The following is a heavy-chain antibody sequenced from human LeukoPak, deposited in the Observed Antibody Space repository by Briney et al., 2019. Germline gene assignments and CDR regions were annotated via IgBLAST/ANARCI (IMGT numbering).Heavy chain of an antibody. J-gene: IGHJ5*02. CDR3: ARERDYYDSSGDNWFDP. D-gene: IGHD3-22*01. V-gene: IGHV4-39*02. Sequence: SETLSLTCTISGGSISSSIYNWGWIRQSPGKGLEWIGRMYYTGITNYNPSLKSRVTISVDTSKNQFSLRLSSVTAADTSVYYCARERDYYDSSGDNWFDPWGQGTLVTVSS. CDR1: GGSISSSIYN. CDR2: MYYTGIT.